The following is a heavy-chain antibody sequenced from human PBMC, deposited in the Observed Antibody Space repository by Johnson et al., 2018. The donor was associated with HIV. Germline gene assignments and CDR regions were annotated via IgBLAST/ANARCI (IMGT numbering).Heavy chain of an antibody. J-gene: IGHJ3*02. V-gene: IGHV3-15*01. CDR1: GFTFSNAW. CDR2: IKSKTDGGTT. CDR3: TTDDITGTDDAFDI. D-gene: IGHD1/OR15-1a*01. Sequence: EVQLVESGGGVVQPGGSPRLSCAASGFTFSNAWISWVRQAPGKGLEWVGRIKSKTDGGTTDYAAPVKGRFTISRDDSKNTLYLQMNSLKTDDTAVYYCTTDDITGTDDAFDIWGQGTMVTVSS.